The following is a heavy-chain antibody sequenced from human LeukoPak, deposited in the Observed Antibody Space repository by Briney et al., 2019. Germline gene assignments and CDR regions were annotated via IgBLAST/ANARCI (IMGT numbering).Heavy chain of an antibody. CDR2: ISGSGSST. V-gene: IGHV3-23*01. D-gene: IGHD6-13*01. CDR3: VRPPPGYSSSWFYFHS. J-gene: IGHJ4*02. Sequence: GGSLRLSCAASGFTFSSHAMSWVRPAPGKGLGWVSGISGSGSSTFYADSVKGRFTISRDGSKNTLYLQMNSLRVEDTAMYYCVRPPPGYSSSWFYFHSWGQGTLVTVSS. CDR1: GFTFSSHA.